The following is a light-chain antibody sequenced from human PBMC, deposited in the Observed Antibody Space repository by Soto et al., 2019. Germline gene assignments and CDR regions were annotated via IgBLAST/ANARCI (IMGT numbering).Light chain of an antibody. V-gene: IGLV2-8*01. J-gene: IGLJ3*02. Sequence: QSALTQPPSASGSPGQSVTISCTGTSSDVGAYKYVSWYQQYPGKAPKLMIYEVTKRPSGVPDRFSGSKSGNTASLTVSGLRAEEGADYYCTSYVGNDIGVFGGGTKLPVL. CDR3: TSYVGNDIGV. CDR1: SSDVGAYKY. CDR2: EVT.